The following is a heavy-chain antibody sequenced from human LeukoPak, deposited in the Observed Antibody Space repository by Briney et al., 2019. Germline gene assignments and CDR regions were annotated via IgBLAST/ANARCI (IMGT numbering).Heavy chain of an antibody. J-gene: IGHJ4*02. Sequence: PGRSLRLSCAASGFTFSSYGMHWVRQAPGKGLEWVSAISGSGGSTYYADSVKGRFTISRDNSKNTLYLQMNSLRAEDTAVYYCAKSLTRPQYYYDSSGSQRVYWGQGTLVTVSS. CDR1: GFTFSSYG. V-gene: IGHV3-23*01. CDR2: ISGSGGST. D-gene: IGHD3-22*01. CDR3: AKSLTRPQYYYDSSGSQRVY.